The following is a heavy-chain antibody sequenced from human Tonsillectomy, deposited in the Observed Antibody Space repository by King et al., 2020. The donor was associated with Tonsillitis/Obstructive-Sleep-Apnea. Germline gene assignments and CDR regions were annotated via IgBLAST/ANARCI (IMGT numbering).Heavy chain of an antibody. CDR1: GFPFSSYS. J-gene: IGHJ4*02. V-gene: IGHV3-23*04. Sequence: VQLVESGGGLVQPGGSLRLSCAASGFPFSSYSMIWVRQAPGKGLEWVSSISSSGGSTYSADSVKGRFTISRDNSKNTPFLQLNSLRAEDTAVYYCAKGSNFGSSSGYSYIDYWGQGTLVTVSS. CDR3: AKGSNFGSSSGYSYIDY. D-gene: IGHD6-6*01. CDR2: ISSSGGST.